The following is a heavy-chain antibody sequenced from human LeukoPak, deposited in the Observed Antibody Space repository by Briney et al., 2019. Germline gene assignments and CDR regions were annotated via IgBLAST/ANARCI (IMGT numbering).Heavy chain of an antibody. V-gene: IGHV3-9*01. Sequence: GGSLRLSCVASGFTFDDYAMHWVRQAPGKGLEWVSGISWNSGSIGYADSVKGRFTISRDNAKNFLYLQMNSLRAEDTALYYCAKDIRSSGSYYYFDYWGQGTPVTVPS. J-gene: IGHJ4*02. CDR2: ISWNSGSI. D-gene: IGHD3-22*01. CDR3: AKDIRSSGSYYYFDY. CDR1: GFTFDDYA.